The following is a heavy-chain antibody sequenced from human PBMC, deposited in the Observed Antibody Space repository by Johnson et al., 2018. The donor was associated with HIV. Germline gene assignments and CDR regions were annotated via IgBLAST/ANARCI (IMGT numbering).Heavy chain of an antibody. CDR1: GFTFSSYG. CDR2: IWYDGSNK. V-gene: IGHV3-33*06. D-gene: IGHD4-23*01. J-gene: IGHJ3*02. CDR3: AKEGDNYGGNWEAFDI. Sequence: QVQLVESGGGVVQPGRSLRLSCAASGFTFSSYGMHWVRQAPGKGLEWVAVIWYDGSNKYYADSVKGRFTISRDNSKNTLYLQLNSLRAEDTAVYYCAKEGDNYGGNWEAFDIWRQCTFVTLSS.